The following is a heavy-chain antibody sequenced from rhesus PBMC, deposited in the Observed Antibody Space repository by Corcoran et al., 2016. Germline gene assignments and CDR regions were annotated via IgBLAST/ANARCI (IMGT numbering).Heavy chain of an antibody. Sequence: QVQLQESGPGLVKPSETLSLTCAVSGYSISSGYGWGWIRQPPRKGLEWIGQIYGVSGSTYYDPSLQTRVTVSKDTSKTQFSLKLSSVTAADTAVYYCARGDYGNLRAFDYWGQGVLVTVSS. CDR3: ARGDYGNLRAFDY. CDR2: IYGVSGST. J-gene: IGHJ4*01. D-gene: IGHD4-35*01. CDR1: GYSISSGYG. V-gene: IGHV4-127*01.